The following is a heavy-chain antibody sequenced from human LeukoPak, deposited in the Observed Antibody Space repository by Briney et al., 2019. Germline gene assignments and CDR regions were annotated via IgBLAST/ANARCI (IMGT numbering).Heavy chain of an antibody. CDR3: AKDHYYYDSSGYFDY. J-gene: IGHJ4*02. CDR1: GFTFDDYA. V-gene: IGHV3-9*01. Sequence: GGSLRLSCAASGFTFDDYAMHWVRQAPGKGLEWVSGISWNSGSIGYADSVKGRFTISRDNAKNSLYLQMNSLRAEDTALYYCAKDHYYYDSSGYFDYWGQGTLVTISS. D-gene: IGHD3-22*01. CDR2: ISWNSGSI.